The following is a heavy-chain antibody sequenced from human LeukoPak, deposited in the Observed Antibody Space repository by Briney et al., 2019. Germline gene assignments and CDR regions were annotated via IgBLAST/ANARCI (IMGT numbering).Heavy chain of an antibody. J-gene: IGHJ6*02. CDR2: INIGGTNT. CDR3: ARDNLYYYGSGSYYYYGMDV. Sequence: GGSLRLSCAASGFTFNDYYMSWIRQAPGKGLEWLSYINIGGTNTHYADSVKGRFTISRDNSKNTLYLQMNSLRAEDTAVYYCARDNLYYYGSGSYYYYGMDVWGQGTTVTVSS. CDR1: GFTFNDYY. D-gene: IGHD3-10*01. V-gene: IGHV3-11*06.